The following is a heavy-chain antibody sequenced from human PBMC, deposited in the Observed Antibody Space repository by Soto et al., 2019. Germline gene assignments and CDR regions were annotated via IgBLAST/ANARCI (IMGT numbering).Heavy chain of an antibody. J-gene: IGHJ6*02. CDR1: GYTFSTYT. V-gene: IGHV1-69*12. CDR2: IIPRSATS. Sequence: QVQLVQSGAEVKKPGSSVKVSCKASGYTFSTYTITWMRQAPGQGLEWMGGIIPRSATSNYAQKFQGRVTITADESTNTAYMALSSLRTEDTAVYYCAREGLVLVPTTVNYDYYYYAIDVWGQGTTVTVSS. D-gene: IGHD2-2*01. CDR3: AREGLVLVPTTVNYDYYYYAIDV.